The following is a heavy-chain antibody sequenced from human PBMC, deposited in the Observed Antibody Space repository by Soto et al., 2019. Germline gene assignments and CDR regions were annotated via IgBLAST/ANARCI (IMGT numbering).Heavy chain of an antibody. CDR2: IIPILGIA. V-gene: IGHV1-69*02. CDR1: GGTFSSYT. J-gene: IGHJ6*03. CDR3: ASTVTTSDYYYYYMDV. Sequence: QVQLVQSGAEVKKPGSSVKVSCTASGGTFSSYTISWVRQAPGQGLEWMGRIIPILGIANYAQKFQGRVTITADKSTSTAYMELSSLRSEDTAVYYCASTVTTSDYYYYYMDVWGKGTTVTVSS. D-gene: IGHD4-4*01.